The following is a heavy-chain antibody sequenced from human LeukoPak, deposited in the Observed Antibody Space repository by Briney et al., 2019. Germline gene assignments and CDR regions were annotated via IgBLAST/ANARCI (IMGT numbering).Heavy chain of an antibody. D-gene: IGHD3-10*01. J-gene: IGHJ5*02. CDR3: ARGRRYYYGSGSYNWSDP. Sequence: SETLSLTCAVYGGSFSGYYWSWIRQPPGKGLEWIGEINHSGSTNYNPSLKSRVTISVDTSKNQFSLKLSSVTAADTAVYYCARGRRYYYGSGSYNWSDPWGQGTLVTVSS. CDR2: INHSGST. V-gene: IGHV4-34*01. CDR1: GGSFSGYY.